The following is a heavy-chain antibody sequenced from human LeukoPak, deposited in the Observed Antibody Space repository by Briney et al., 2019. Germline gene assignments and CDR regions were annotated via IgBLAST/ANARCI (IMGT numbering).Heavy chain of an antibody. D-gene: IGHD6-13*01. J-gene: IGHJ4*02. V-gene: IGHV1-18*01. CDR3: AREAAVSGNTELDY. CDR2: ISSYNGDT. CDR1: GYTFTSYA. Sequence: ASVKVSCKASGYTFTSYAISWVRQAPGQGLEWMGWISSYNGDTTYAQKFQGRVTMTTDTSTTTAYMELRSLSSDDTAVYYCAREAAVSGNTELDYWGQGTLVTVSS.